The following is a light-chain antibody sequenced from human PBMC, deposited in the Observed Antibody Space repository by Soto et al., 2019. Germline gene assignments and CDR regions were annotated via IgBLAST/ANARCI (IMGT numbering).Light chain of an antibody. J-gene: IGLJ2*01. CDR3: YSYAGRTVV. CDR2: EIS. CDR1: SSDVGGYNY. Sequence: QSALTQPPSASGSPGQSVTISCSGTSSDVGGYNYVSWYQQHPGKAPKLMIYEISKRPSGVPDRFSGSKSGNTASLTVSGRQAEDEADYYCYSYAGRTVVFGGGTKLTVL. V-gene: IGLV2-8*01.